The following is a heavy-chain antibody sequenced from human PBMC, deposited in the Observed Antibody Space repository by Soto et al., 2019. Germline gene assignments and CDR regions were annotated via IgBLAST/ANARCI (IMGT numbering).Heavy chain of an antibody. CDR3: ARGLGYIEARRTFDC. CDR1: DDSFRGAYYY. V-gene: IGHV4-61*01. CDR2: TYYNGDT. D-gene: IGHD6-25*01. J-gene: IGHJ4*02. Sequence: SETLSLTCTFSDDSFRGAYYYCSWIRQPLGKGPEWIGYTYYNGDTKYNPALKSRVTMSVATSKNQFSLRLSSVTAADTAVYFCARGLGYIEARRTFDCWGRGILVTVSS.